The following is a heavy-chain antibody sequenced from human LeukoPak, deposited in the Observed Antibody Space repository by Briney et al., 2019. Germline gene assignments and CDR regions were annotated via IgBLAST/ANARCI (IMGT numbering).Heavy chain of an antibody. J-gene: IGHJ3*02. CDR1: GGSISSGDYY. Sequence: PSQTLSLTCTVSGGSISSGDYYWSWLRQPPGKGLEWIGYIYYSGSTNYSPSLKSRVTISVDTSKNQFSLKLSSVTAADTAVYYCARHSIIGGTEYAFDIWGQGTMVTVSS. V-gene: IGHV4-30-4*01. CDR3: ARHSIIGGTEYAFDI. D-gene: IGHD2-15*01. CDR2: IYYSGST.